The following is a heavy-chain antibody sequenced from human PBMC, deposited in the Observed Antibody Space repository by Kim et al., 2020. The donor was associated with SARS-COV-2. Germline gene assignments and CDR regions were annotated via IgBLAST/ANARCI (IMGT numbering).Heavy chain of an antibody. CDR1: GFTFSNFG. CDR3: AKAQNGNWGHDGFNV. V-gene: IGHV3-33*06. Sequence: GGSLRLSCAASGFTFSNFGMHWVRRAPGKGLEWVAATWYDGSNKYYADSVKGRFTISRDNSKNTLYLQMNSLRAEDTAVYYCAKAQNGNWGHDGFNVWGLGTMVTVSS. D-gene: IGHD7-27*01. CDR2: TWYDGSNK. J-gene: IGHJ3*01.